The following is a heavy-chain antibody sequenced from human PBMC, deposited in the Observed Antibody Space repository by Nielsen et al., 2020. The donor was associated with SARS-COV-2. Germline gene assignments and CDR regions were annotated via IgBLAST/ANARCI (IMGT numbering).Heavy chain of an antibody. Sequence: GGSLRLSCAASEFTVSSTYMSWVRQAPGKGLEWVSIIYSGGSTYYADSVKGRFTTSRSKNTLHLQMNSLRSEDTAVYYCAKHYYPYGMDVWGQGTTVTVSS. CDR3: AKHYYPYGMDV. CDR2: IYSGGST. V-gene: IGHV3-53*04. D-gene: IGHD3-10*01. CDR1: EFTVSSTY. J-gene: IGHJ6*02.